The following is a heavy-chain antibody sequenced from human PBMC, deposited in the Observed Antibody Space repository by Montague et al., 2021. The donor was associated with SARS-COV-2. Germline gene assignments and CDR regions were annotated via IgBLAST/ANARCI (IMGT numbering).Heavy chain of an antibody. Sequence: CAISGDSVVEHRRSSEGITPAPQSGFDFVGRTQYRKKWFDHYEVSMKGRISIKADTSKNQFSLQLDSVTPEDTAVYYCTRRDGLGPYTGYAFDIWGQRTQVTDAS. D-gene: IGHD5-24*01. V-gene: IGHV6-1*01. J-gene: IGHJ3*02. CDR1: GDSVVEHRRS. CDR2: TQYRKKWFD. CDR3: TRRDGLGPYTGYAFDI.